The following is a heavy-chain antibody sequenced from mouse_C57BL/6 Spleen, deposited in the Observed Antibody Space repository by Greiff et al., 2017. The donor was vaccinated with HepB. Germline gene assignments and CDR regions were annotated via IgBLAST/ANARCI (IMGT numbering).Heavy chain of an antibody. J-gene: IGHJ2*01. CDR2: IDPENGDT. CDR3: THYYGSSYFDY. CDR1: GFNIKDDY. V-gene: IGHV14-4*01. Sequence: VQLKESGAELVRPGASVKLSCTASGFNIKDDYMHWVKQRPEQGLEWIGWIDPENGDTEYASKFQGKATITAVTSSNTAYLQLSSLTSEDTAVYYCTHYYGSSYFDYWGQGTTLTVSS. D-gene: IGHD1-1*01.